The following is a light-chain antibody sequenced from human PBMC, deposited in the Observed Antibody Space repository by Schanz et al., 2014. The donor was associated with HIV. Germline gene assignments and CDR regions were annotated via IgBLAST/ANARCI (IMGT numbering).Light chain of an antibody. V-gene: IGLV2-14*02. Sequence: QSALTQPASVSGSPGQSITISCTGTSSDVGSYNLVSWYQQHPGKAPKLMIYEVSKRPSGVPDRFSGSQSGTSASLAISGLQSEDEADYYCAGWDDSLKVWVFGGGTKLTVL. CDR2: EVS. CDR3: AGWDDSLKVWV. CDR1: SSDVGSYNL. J-gene: IGLJ3*02.